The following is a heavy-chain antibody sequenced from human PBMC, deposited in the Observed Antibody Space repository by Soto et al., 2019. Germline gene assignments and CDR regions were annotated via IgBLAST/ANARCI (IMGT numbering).Heavy chain of an antibody. CDR3: AKDLQMTFPAYYFDY. J-gene: IGHJ4*02. Sequence: GSLRLSCAASGFTFSSYWMSWVRQAPGKGLEWVANIKQDGSETYYADSVKGRFTISRDNAKNTLYLQMNSLRAEDTAVYYCAKDLQMTFPAYYFDYWGQGTLVTVSS. D-gene: IGHD1-1*01. V-gene: IGHV3-7*05. CDR1: GFTFSSYW. CDR2: IKQDGSET.